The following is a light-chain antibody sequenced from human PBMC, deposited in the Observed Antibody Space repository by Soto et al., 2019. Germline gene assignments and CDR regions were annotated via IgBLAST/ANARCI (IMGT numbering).Light chain of an antibody. CDR3: QQYGSSPRT. Sequence: EIVLTQSPGTLSLSPGERATLSCRASQYVASSYLAWYQQKPGQAPRLLIYGSSIRGAGIPDRFSGSGSGTDFTLTISRLDPEDFAVYFCQQYGSSPRTFGQGTKVDIK. V-gene: IGKV3-20*01. J-gene: IGKJ1*01. CDR2: GSS. CDR1: QYVASSY.